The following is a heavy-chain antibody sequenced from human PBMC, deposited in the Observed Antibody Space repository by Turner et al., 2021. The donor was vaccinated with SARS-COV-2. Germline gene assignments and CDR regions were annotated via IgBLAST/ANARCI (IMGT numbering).Heavy chain of an antibody. J-gene: IGHJ4*02. CDR2: IYSGGST. CDR3: ARDLGGLRFDY. D-gene: IGHD2-15*01. V-gene: IGHV3-53*01. Sequence: EVQLVESGGGLIQPGGSLRLSCAASEFTVSSNYMSWVRQAPGKGLEWVSGIYSGGSTYYADSVKGRFTISRDNSKNTLYLQMNSLRAEDTAVYYCARDLGGLRFDYWGQGTLVTVSS. CDR1: EFTVSSNY.